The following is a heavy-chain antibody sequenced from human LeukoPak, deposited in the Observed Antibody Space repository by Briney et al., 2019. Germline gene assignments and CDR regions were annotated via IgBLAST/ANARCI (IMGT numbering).Heavy chain of an antibody. J-gene: IGHJ4*02. Sequence: GASVKVSCRASGYTFTGYYIHWVRQAPGQGLEWMAWINPNSGATNYAQNFQGRVTMTRDTSISTAYMDLSRLRSDDTAFYYCARSAPTLTYDILTGYLGYWGQGTLVTVSS. CDR2: INPNSGAT. D-gene: IGHD3-9*01. CDR3: ARSAPTLTYDILTGYLGY. CDR1: GYTFTGYY. V-gene: IGHV1-2*02.